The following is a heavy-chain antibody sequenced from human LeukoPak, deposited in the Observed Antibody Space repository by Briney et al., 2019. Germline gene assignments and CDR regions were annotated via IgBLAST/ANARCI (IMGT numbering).Heavy chain of an antibody. V-gene: IGHV3-15*01. D-gene: IGHD1-26*01. CDR3: TTDKTGYSGSYYVQYAALLQKMFGY. Sequence: GGSLRLSCAASGFTFNDAWMSWVRQAPGKGLEWVGRIQSKTDGGAPDYAAPVKGRFTFSRDDSTNTLYLQMNSLKTEDTAVYYCTTDKTGYSGSYYVQYAALLQKMFGYWGQGTLVTVSS. CDR2: IQSKTDGGAP. CDR1: GFTFNDAW. J-gene: IGHJ4*02.